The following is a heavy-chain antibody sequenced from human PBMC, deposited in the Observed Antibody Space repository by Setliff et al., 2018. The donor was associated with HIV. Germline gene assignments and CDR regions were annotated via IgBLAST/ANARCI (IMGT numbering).Heavy chain of an antibody. J-gene: IGHJ3*02. Sequence: NPSETLSLTCAVYGGSFSGYYWSWIRQPPGKGLEWIGEINHSGSTNYNPSLKSRVTISVDTSKNQFSLKLSSVTAADTAVYYCARVGVSGYYYANAFDIWGQGTMVTVSS. CDR3: ARVGVSGYYYANAFDI. CDR2: INHSGST. D-gene: IGHD3-22*01. CDR1: GGSFSGYY. V-gene: IGHV4-34*01.